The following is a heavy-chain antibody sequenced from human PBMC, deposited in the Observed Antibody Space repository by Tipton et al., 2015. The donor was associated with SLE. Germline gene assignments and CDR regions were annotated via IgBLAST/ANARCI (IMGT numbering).Heavy chain of an antibody. V-gene: IGHV4-34*01. CDR1: GGSFSGYY. Sequence: TLSLTCAVYGGSFSGYYWSWIRQPPGKGLEWIGEINHSGSTNYNPSLKSRVTISVDTSKNQFSLKLNSVTAADTAVYYCARDPAGVPDAFDIWGQGTMVTVSS. CDR3: ARDPAGVPDAFDI. J-gene: IGHJ3*02. CDR2: INHSGST. D-gene: IGHD2-2*01.